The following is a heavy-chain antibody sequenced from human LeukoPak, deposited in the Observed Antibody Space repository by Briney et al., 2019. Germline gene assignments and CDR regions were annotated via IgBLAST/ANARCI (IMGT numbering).Heavy chain of an antibody. CDR1: GFTFSSYG. J-gene: IGHJ4*02. V-gene: IGHV3-30*03. D-gene: IGHD1-26*01. CDR2: ISYDGSNK. Sequence: GGSLRLSCTASGFTFSSYGMHWVRQAPGKGLEWVAVISYDGSNKYYADSVKGRFTISRDNSKYTLYLQMNSLRAEDTAVYYCARDWAGIIRRGAAFDYWGQGTLVTVSS. CDR3: ARDWAGIIRRGAAFDY.